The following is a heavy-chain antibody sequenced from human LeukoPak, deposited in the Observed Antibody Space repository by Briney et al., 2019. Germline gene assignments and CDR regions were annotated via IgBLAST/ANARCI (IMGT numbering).Heavy chain of an antibody. CDR3: AREIGVRGVIQATSELDAFDI. Sequence: SVKVSCKASGGTFSSYAISWVRQAPGQGLEWMGRIIPILGIANYAQKFQGRVTITADKSTSTAYMELSSLRSEDTAVYYCAREIGVRGVIQATSELDAFDIWGQGTMVTVSS. J-gene: IGHJ3*02. V-gene: IGHV1-69*04. CDR2: IIPILGIA. CDR1: GGTFSSYA. D-gene: IGHD3-10*01.